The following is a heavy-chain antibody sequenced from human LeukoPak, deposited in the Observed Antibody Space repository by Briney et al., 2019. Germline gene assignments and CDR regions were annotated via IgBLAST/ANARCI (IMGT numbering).Heavy chain of an antibody. D-gene: IGHD3-22*01. J-gene: IGHJ4*02. CDR3: ARDGYYYDSSGCYYYLDY. CDR2: IYSGGST. Sequence: GGSLRLSCAASGFTVSSNYMSWVRQAPGKGLEGVSVIYSGGSTYYADSVKGRFTISRDNSKNTLYLQMNRLSAEATAVYYCARDGYYYDSSGCYYYLDYWGQGTLVTVSS. V-gene: IGHV3-66*02. CDR1: GFTVSSNY.